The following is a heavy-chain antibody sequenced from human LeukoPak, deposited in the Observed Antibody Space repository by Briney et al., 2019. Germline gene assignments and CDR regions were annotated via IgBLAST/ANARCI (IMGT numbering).Heavy chain of an antibody. CDR1: GFTFSSYA. D-gene: IGHD2-15*01. J-gene: IGHJ5*02. V-gene: IGHV3-23*01. CDR2: ISGSGGST. Sequence: GGSLRLSCAASGFTFSSYAMSWVRQAPGKGLEWVSAISGSGGSTYYADSVRGRFTISRDNSKNTLYLQMNGLRAEDTAVYYCAKDRALGVVVAAPWFDPWGQGTLVTVSS. CDR3: AKDRALGVVVAAPWFDP.